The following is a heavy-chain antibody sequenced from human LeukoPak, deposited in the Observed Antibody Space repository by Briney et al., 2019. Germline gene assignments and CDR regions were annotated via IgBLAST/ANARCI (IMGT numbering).Heavy chain of an antibody. V-gene: IGHV3-48*01. Sequence: GGSLRLSCAASGFTFSSYSMTWVRQAPGKGLEWVSYISSSSNSTIYYADSVKGRFTISRDNAKNSLYLQMNSLRAEDTAVYYCARGPVAGYWGQGTLVTVSS. CDR2: ISSSSNSTI. D-gene: IGHD6-19*01. J-gene: IGHJ4*02. CDR3: ARGPVAGY. CDR1: GFTFSSYS.